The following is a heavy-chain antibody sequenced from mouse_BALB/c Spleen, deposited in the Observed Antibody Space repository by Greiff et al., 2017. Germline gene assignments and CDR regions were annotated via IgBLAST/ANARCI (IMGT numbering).Heavy chain of an antibody. J-gene: IGHJ1*01. CDR1: GFNIKDTY. CDR3: AFYYGSSYWYFDV. Sequence: VQLQQSGAELVKPGASVKLSCTASGFNIKDTYMHWVKQRPEQGLEWIGRIDPANGNTKYDPKFQGKATITADTSSNTAYLQLSSLTSEDTAVYYCAFYYGSSYWYFDVWGAGTTVTVSS. D-gene: IGHD1-1*01. V-gene: IGHV14-3*02. CDR2: IDPANGNT.